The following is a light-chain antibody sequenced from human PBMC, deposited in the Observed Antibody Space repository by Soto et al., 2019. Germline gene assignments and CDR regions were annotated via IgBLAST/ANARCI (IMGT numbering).Light chain of an antibody. V-gene: IGLV1-47*01. Sequence: IANFYIYWYQQFPGAAPKLLIYRNNQRPSGVPDRFSGSKSDTSASLGISGLRPEDEADYFCAAWDDRFSVWVFGGGTKVTV. J-gene: IGLJ3*02. CDR2: RNN. CDR1: IANFY. CDR3: AAWDDRFSVWV.